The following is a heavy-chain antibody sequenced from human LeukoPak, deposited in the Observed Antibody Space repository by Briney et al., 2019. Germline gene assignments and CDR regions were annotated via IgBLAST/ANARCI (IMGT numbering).Heavy chain of an antibody. CDR1: GYTFTGYY. CDR2: INPSGGST. Sequence: ASVKVSCKASGYTFTGYYMHWVRQAPGQGLEWMGWINPSGGSTSYAQKFQGRVTMTRDMSTSTVYMELSSLRSEDTAVYYCARDQRYYDSSGYSGLVPTVHYYYMDVWGKGTTVTVSS. J-gene: IGHJ6*03. CDR3: ARDQRYYDSSGYSGLVPTVHYYYMDV. V-gene: IGHV1-46*01. D-gene: IGHD3-22*01.